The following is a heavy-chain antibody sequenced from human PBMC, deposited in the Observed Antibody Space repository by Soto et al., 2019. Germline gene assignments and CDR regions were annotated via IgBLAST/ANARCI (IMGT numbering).Heavy chain of an antibody. J-gene: IGHJ3*02. Sequence: PSETLYLTCVVSGVSIASHVLIWIRQAPGKGPELVGYIYHTVNTNYNPAPKSRVTTSMNTTYNQPSQLLTSGLAADTAVYYFGRLQYAVVTDLDIWGQGTMVTVSS. D-gene: IGHD2-15*01. CDR1: GVSIASHV. CDR2: IYHTVNT. V-gene: IGHV4-59*11. CDR3: GRLQYAVVTDLDI.